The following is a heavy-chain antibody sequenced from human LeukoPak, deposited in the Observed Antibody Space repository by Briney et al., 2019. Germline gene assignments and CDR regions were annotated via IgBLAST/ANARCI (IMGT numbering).Heavy chain of an antibody. CDR1: GFALGGSY. CDR3: AELGITMIGGV. CDR2: ISSSGSTI. J-gene: IGHJ6*04. D-gene: IGHD3-10*02. Sequence: GGSPRLSCAASGFALGGSYMNWVRQAPGKGLEWVSYISSSGSTIYYADSVKGRFTISRDNAKNSLYLQMNSLRAEDTAVYYCAELGITMIGGVWGKGTTVTISS. V-gene: IGHV3-11*04.